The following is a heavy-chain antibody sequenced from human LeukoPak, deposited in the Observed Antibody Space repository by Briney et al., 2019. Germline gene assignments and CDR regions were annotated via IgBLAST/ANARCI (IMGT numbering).Heavy chain of an antibody. CDR1: GGSMSSYY. Sequence: SGTLSLTCTVSGGSMSSYYWSWIRQPPGKGLEWIGYIYYNGSTNYNPSLKSRVTISVDTSKNQFSLKLSSVTAADTAVYYCARHYYGSGSTLDYWGQGTLVTVSS. CDR2: IYYNGST. J-gene: IGHJ4*02. D-gene: IGHD3-10*01. V-gene: IGHV4-59*08. CDR3: ARHYYGSGSTLDY.